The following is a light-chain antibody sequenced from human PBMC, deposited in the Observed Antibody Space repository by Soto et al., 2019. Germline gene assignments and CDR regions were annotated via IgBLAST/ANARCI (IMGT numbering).Light chain of an antibody. CDR1: QTISSS. CDR3: QQSSGWPRT. J-gene: IGKJ1*01. CDR2: DAS. V-gene: IGKV3-11*01. Sequence: EVVLTQSPATLSLSPGERATLSCRASQTISSSLAWYQQKPGRAPRLLIYDASKRAAGIPARFTGSGSGTDFTLTISSLEREDFAVYYCQQSSGWPRTLAQGTKVEVK.